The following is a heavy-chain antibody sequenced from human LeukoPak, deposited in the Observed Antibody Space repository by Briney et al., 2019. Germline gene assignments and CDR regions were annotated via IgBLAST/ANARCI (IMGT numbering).Heavy chain of an antibody. V-gene: IGHV4-34*01. CDR2: INHSGST. CDR3: ARGPLGVVLMDV. CDR1: GGSFSGYY. J-gene: IGHJ6*03. Sequence: PSETLSLTCPVHGGSFSGYYWSWIRQPPGKGLEWIGEINHSGSTNYNPSLKSRVTISVDTSKNQFSLKLSSVTAADTAVYYCARGPLGVVLMDVWGKGTTVTVSS. D-gene: IGHD3-3*01.